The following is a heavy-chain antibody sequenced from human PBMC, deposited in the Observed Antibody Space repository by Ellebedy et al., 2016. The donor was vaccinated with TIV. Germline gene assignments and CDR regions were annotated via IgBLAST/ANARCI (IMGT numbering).Heavy chain of an antibody. J-gene: IGHJ4*02. D-gene: IGHD1-26*01. Sequence: GESLKISXKGSGYSFTSLWIAWLRQMPGKGLELMGIIYPGDSDTRYSPSFQGQVTMSADKSMSTAYLQWSSLKASDTAMYYCARRGGDYYSDLDYWGQGTLVTVSS. CDR3: ARRGGDYYSDLDY. CDR1: GYSFTSLW. V-gene: IGHV5-51*01. CDR2: IYPGDSDT.